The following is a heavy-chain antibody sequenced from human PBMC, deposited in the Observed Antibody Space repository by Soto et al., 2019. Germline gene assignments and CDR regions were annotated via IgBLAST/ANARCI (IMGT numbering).Heavy chain of an antibody. V-gene: IGHV2-26*01. CDR3: ARIPAMVKAAPFDP. J-gene: IGHJ5*02. D-gene: IGHD2-2*01. CDR1: GFSLSHSRMG. Sequence: QVTLKESGPVLVKPTETLTLTCTVSGFSLSHSRMGVGWVRQPPGKAPERLAPLFSNDENTCSTSLKRKLTISKDTSNSQVVLTMTNMDPVDTATEFCARIPAMVKAAPFDPWGQGTLVTVSS. CDR2: LFSNDEN.